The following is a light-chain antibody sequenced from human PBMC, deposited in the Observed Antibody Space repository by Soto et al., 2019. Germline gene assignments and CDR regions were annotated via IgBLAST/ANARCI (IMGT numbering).Light chain of an antibody. J-gene: IGKJ1*01. Sequence: DIQMTQSPSTLSAFVGDRVTITCRASQSISTSLAWYQHKTGKAPKLLIYRASTLQSGVPTRFSGSGSAAEFTLSISSLQPDDFATYYCRQYNSSSRTFGQGTKVDIK. CDR1: QSISTS. CDR2: RAS. CDR3: RQYNSSSRT. V-gene: IGKV1-5*03.